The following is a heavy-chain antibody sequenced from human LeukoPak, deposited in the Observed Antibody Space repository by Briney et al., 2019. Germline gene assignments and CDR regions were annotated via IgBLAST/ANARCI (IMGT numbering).Heavy chain of an antibody. D-gene: IGHD1-1*01. V-gene: IGHV1-69*01. CDR2: IIPIFGTA. CDR1: GGTFSSYA. Sequence: SVKVSCKASGGTFSSYAISWVRQAPGQGLEWMGGIIPIFGTANYAQKFQGRVAITADESTSTAYMELSSLRSEDTAVYYCARAQTGTTTPVDYWGQGTLVTVSS. J-gene: IGHJ4*02. CDR3: ARAQTGTTTPVDY.